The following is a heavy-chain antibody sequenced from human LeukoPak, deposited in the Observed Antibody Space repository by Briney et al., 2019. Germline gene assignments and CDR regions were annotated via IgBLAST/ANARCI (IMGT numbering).Heavy chain of an antibody. CDR2: FDPENGET. D-gene: IGHD6-19*01. CDR1: GYTLIELS. CDR3: ATRRGIAVAGPGAFNI. J-gene: IGHJ3*02. Sequence: GASVKVSCKVSGYTLIELSMHWVRQAPGKGLECMGGFDPENGETIYAQKFQGRVIMTEDTSTDTAYMELSSLRSEDTAVYYCATRRGIAVAGPGAFNIWGQGTMVTVSS. V-gene: IGHV1-24*01.